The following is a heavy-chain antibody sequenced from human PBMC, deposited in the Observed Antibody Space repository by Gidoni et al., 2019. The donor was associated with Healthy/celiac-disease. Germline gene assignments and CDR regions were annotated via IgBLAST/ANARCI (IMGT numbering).Heavy chain of an antibody. V-gene: IGHV3-64D*06. J-gene: IGHJ4*02. CDR3: VKGPYCSRTSCYDYFDY. CDR2: ITGNGGST. D-gene: IGHD2-2*01. CDR1: GVTVSSYA. Sequence: EVQLVESGGGVVQPGGSLRLSCSASGVTVSSYAMHWVRQAPGKGLEYVSAITGNGGSTYYADSVEGRFTISRDNSKNTLYLQLSSLRGEDTAVYYFVKGPYCSRTSCYDYFDYWGQGTLVTVSS.